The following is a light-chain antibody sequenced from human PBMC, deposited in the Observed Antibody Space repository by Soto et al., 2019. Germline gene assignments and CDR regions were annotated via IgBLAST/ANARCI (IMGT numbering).Light chain of an antibody. J-gene: IGKJ5*01. CDR3: QQRGDWPPIT. Sequence: EIVMTQSPATLPVSPGERATLSCRASQSVSSNLAWYQQKPGQAPRLLIYGASTRATGIPARLSGSGSGTDFTLTISSLEPEDFAVYYCQQRGDWPPITFGQGTRLEIK. V-gene: IGKV3-15*01. CDR2: GAS. CDR1: QSVSSN.